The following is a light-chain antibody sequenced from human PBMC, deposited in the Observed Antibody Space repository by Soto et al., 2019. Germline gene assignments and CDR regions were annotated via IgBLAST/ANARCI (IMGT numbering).Light chain of an antibody. Sequence: ILMTQSPATLSVSPGERATLSCRASQSVSNNLAWYQQKPGQAPRLLIYDASTRATGIPARFSGRGSGTEFTLTISGVQSEYFTVYNCQQYNNWPPWTFGQETKLELQ. V-gene: IGKV3-15*01. CDR2: DAS. CDR1: QSVSNN. CDR3: QQYNNWPPWT. J-gene: IGKJ1*01.